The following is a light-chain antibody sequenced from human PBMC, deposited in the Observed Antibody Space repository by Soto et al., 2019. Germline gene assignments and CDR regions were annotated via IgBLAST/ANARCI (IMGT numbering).Light chain of an antibody. V-gene: IGKV1-16*01. CDR1: QGINNH. CDR3: QHYSSYPLT. CDR2: LAS. J-gene: IGKJ4*01. Sequence: DIQMTQSPSSVSASVGDRVTITCRASQGINNHLAWFQQKPGKAPKSLIYLASSLQSGVPSRFSGSQSGTDFTLTISSLQPEDFATYYCQHYSSYPLTFGGGTKVEI.